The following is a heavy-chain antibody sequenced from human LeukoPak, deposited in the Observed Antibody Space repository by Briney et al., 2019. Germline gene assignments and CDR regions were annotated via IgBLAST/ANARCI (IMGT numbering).Heavy chain of an antibody. J-gene: IGHJ4*02. D-gene: IGHD2-15*01. CDR2: INSDGSTT. V-gene: IGHV3-74*01. CDR3: ATENVPATSY. Sequence: GGSLRLSCVASGFTFSSYWMHWVRQAPGKGLVWVSRINSDGSTTNYADSVKGRFTISRDNAKNTLYLEMNSLRDEDTAMYYCATENVPATSYWGQGTLVTVSS. CDR1: GFTFSSYW.